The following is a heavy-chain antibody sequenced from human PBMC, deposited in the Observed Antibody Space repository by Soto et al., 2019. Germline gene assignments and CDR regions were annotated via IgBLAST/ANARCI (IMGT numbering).Heavy chain of an antibody. CDR2: ISWNSGSI. Sequence: SGGAPRPSCAASGFPLYDYSKDLGRPAPGEGLEWVSGISWNSGSIGYADSVKGRFTISRDNAKNSLYLQMNSLRAEDTALYYCAKGPRGPYGSGTPTWFDPWGQGTLVTVSS. CDR1: GFPLYDYS. V-gene: IGHV3-9*01. D-gene: IGHD3-10*01. CDR3: AKGPRGPYGSGTPTWFDP. J-gene: IGHJ5*02.